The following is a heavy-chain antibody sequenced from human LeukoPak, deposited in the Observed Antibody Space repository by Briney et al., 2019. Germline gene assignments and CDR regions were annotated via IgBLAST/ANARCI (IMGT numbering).Heavy chain of an antibody. D-gene: IGHD1-1*01. V-gene: IGHV4-4*07. Sequence: SETLSLTCTVSGGSISSYYWSWIRQPAGKGLEWIGRIYTSGSTNYSPSLKSRVTMSVDTSKNQFSLKLSSVTAADTAVYYCARDSGDWNAENSFDYWGQGTLVTVSS. CDR3: ARDSGDWNAENSFDY. CDR1: GGSISSYY. CDR2: IYTSGST. J-gene: IGHJ4*02.